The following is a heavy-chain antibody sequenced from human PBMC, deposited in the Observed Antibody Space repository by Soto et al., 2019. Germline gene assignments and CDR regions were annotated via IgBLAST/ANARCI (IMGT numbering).Heavy chain of an antibody. CDR2: IYHSGST. CDR3: ARVPDR. Sequence: SETLSLTCAVSGGSISGVGYCCSCIRQPPGKGLEWIGYIYHSGSTYYNPSLKSRVTISVDRSKNQFSLKLSSVTAADTAVYYCARVPDRWGQGTLVTVS. V-gene: IGHV4-30-2*01. CDR1: GGSISGVGYC. J-gene: IGHJ5*02.